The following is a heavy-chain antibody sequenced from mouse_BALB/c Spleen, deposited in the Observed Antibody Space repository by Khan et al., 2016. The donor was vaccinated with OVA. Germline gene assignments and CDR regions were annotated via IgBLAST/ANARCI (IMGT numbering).Heavy chain of an antibody. V-gene: IGHV1S81*02. Sequence: QMQLEESGAELVKPGASVKLSCKASGYTFTSYYMYWVKQRPGQGLEWIGEINPNNGGTNFNEKFKSKATLTVDKYSSTAYMQLSSLTSEDSAVYYWTRSGYGSFAYWGQGTLVTVSA. J-gene: IGHJ3*01. D-gene: IGHD2-2*01. CDR3: TRSGYGSFAY. CDR2: INPNNGGT. CDR1: GYTFTSYY.